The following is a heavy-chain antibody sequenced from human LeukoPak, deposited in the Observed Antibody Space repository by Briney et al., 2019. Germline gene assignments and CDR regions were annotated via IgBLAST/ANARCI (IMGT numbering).Heavy chain of an antibody. V-gene: IGHV1-18*01. CDR1: GYTFTSYG. D-gene: IGHD6-19*01. Sequence: VASVKVSCKASGYTFTSYGLSWVRQAPGQGLEWMGWISAYNGNTNYAQKLQGRVTMTTDTSTSTAYMELRSLRSDDTAVYYCARNLGIAVAGNFDYWGQGTLVTVSS. CDR2: ISAYNGNT. J-gene: IGHJ4*02. CDR3: ARNLGIAVAGNFDY.